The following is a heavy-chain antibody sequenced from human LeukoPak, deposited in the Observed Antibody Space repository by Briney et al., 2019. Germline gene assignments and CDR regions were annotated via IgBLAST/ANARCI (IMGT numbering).Heavy chain of an antibody. CDR1: GDSVSNNRAT. V-gene: IGHV6-1*01. CDR3: ARVLTLGAFDI. J-gene: IGHJ3*02. Sequence: SQTLSLTCAISGDSVSNNRATWIWIRQSPSRGLELLGRTYSRSKCYSDYAVSVKSRITIHPDTSKNHFSLHLNSVTPEDTAVYYCARVLTLGAFDIWGQGTMVTVSS. CDR2: TYSRSKCYS.